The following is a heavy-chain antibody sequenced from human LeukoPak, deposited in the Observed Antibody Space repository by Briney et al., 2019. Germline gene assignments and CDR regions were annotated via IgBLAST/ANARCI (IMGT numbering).Heavy chain of an antibody. CDR3: ARDSQYCTSTSCYFDY. D-gene: IGHD2-2*01. Sequence: SETLSLTCTVSGLSISSYYWSWIRQPPGKGLEWIGYIYYSGSANYNPSLKSRVTISVDTSKNQFSLKLSSVTAADTAVYYCARDSQYCTSTSCYFDYWGQGTLVTVSS. CDR2: IYYSGSA. J-gene: IGHJ4*02. CDR1: GLSISSYY. V-gene: IGHV4-59*01.